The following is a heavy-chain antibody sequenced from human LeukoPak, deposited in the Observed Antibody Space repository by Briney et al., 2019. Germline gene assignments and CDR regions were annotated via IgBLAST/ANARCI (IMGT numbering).Heavy chain of an antibody. V-gene: IGHV1-8*02. Sequence: ASVKVSCKASGGTFSSYAISWVRQAPGQGLEWMGWMNPNSGNTGYAQKFQGRVTMTRNTSISTAYMELSSLRSEDTAVYYCARGCPTSMLEDYYYYMDVWGKGTTVTVSS. CDR1: GGTFSSYA. J-gene: IGHJ6*03. D-gene: IGHD2/OR15-2a*01. CDR2: MNPNSGNT. CDR3: ARGCPTSMLEDYYYYMDV.